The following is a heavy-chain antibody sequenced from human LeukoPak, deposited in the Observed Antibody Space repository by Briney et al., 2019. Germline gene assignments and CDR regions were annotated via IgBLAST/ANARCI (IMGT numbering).Heavy chain of an antibody. CDR3: ATLWFGELATFDY. J-gene: IGHJ4*02. V-gene: IGHV3-48*03. Sequence: PGGSLRLSCAASGFTYSSYEMNWLRQAPGKGLEWVSYISSSGSTIYYADSVKGRFTISRDSAKNSLYLQMNSLRAEDTAVYYCATLWFGELATFDYWGQGTLVTVSS. CDR2: ISSSGSTI. D-gene: IGHD3-10*01. CDR1: GFTYSSYE.